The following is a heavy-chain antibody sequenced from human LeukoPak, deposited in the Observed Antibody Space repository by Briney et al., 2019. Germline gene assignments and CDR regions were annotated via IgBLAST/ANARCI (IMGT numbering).Heavy chain of an antibody. CDR2: ISYDGSNK. V-gene: IGHV3-30-3*01. Sequence: GRSLRLSCAASGFTFSSYAMHWVRQAPGKGLEWVAVISYDGSNKHYADSVKGRFTISRDNSKNTLYLQMNSLRAEDTAVYYCARVGGRTRYQQYYYYGMDVWGQGTTVTVSS. CDR3: ARVGGRTRYQQYYYYGMDV. J-gene: IGHJ6*02. CDR1: GFTFSSYA. D-gene: IGHD2-2*01.